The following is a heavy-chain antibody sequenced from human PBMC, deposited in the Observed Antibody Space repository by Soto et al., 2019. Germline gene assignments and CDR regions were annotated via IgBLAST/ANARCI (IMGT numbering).Heavy chain of an antibody. CDR3: ARVGIGTVSY. CDR1: GFSFSNFN. Sequence: EVQLVESGGGLVQPGGSLRLSCAASGFSFSNFNMIWVRQAPGKGLDWVSSISSASTTIYYADSVKGRFPISRDNAKKSLCLQMNSLSDEATAGYYCARVGIGTVSYWGQGALVTVSS. D-gene: IGHD2-8*02. V-gene: IGHV3-48*02. CDR2: ISSASTTI. J-gene: IGHJ4*02.